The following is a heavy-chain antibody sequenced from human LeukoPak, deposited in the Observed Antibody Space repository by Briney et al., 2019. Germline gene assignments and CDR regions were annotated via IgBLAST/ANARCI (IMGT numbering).Heavy chain of an antibody. Sequence: GGSLRLSCAASGFTFSSYSMTRVRQAPGKGLEWVSSISSSSSYIYYADSVKGRFTISRDNGKNSLYLQMNSLRAEDTAVYYCATTGRFGDYFDYWGQGTLVTVSS. CDR1: GFTFSSYS. CDR2: ISSSSSYI. V-gene: IGHV3-21*01. D-gene: IGHD3-10*01. CDR3: ATTGRFGDYFDY. J-gene: IGHJ4*02.